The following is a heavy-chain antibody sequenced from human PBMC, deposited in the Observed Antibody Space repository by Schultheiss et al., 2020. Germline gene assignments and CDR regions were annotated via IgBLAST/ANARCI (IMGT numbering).Heavy chain of an antibody. CDR1: GGSFSGYY. J-gene: IGHJ4*02. D-gene: IGHD1-26*01. CDR2: INHSGST. Sequence: SETLSLTCAVYGGSFSGYYWSWIRQPPGRGLEWIGGINHSGSTNYNPSLKSRVTISVDRSKNQFSLKLSSVTAADTAVYYCARLGGLLDSWGQGTLVTVSS. CDR3: ARLGGLLDS. V-gene: IGHV4-34*01.